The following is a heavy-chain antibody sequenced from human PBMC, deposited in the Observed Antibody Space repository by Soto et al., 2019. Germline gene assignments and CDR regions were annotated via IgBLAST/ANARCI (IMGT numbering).Heavy chain of an antibody. CDR1: GGSISSGGYY. CDR2: IYYSGST. V-gene: IGHV4-31*03. J-gene: IGHJ3*02. CDR3: ARVEVVVVAARPYDAFDI. Sequence: QVQLQESGPGLVKPSQTLSLTCTVSGGSISSGGYYWSWIRQHPGKGMEWIGYIYYSGSTYYNPYLKIRVTISVDTSKNQFSLKLSSVTAADTAVYYCARVEVVVVAARPYDAFDIGGQGTMVTVSS. D-gene: IGHD2-15*01.